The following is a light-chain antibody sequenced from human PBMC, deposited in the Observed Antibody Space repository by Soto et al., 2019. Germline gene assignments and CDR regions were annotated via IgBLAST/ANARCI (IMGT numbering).Light chain of an antibody. V-gene: IGKV1-9*01. CDR1: QSITSY. CDR3: QQYHTSPWP. Sequence: DIQVTQTPSSLSASVGGRVTITCRASQSITSYLNWYQQKPGKAPKLLIYAASTLQSGVPSRFSGSGSGTEFTLTISGLQPDDFATYYCQQYHTSPWPFGQGT. CDR2: AAS. J-gene: IGKJ1*01.